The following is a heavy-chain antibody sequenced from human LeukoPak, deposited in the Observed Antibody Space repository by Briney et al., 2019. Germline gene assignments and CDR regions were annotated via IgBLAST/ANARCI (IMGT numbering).Heavy chain of an antibody. CDR1: GGSISSSSYY. V-gene: IGHV4-39*07. Sequence: PSETLSLTCTVSGGSISSSSYYWGWIRQPPGTGLEWIRSIYYSGSTYYNPSLKSRVTISVDTSKNQFSLKLSSVTAADTAVYYCAVLYNWNAALGYYMDVWGKGTTVTVSS. J-gene: IGHJ6*03. D-gene: IGHD1-1*01. CDR3: AVLYNWNAALGYYMDV. CDR2: IYYSGST.